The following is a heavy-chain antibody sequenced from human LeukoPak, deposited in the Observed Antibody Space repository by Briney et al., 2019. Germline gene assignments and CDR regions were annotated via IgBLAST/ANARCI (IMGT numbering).Heavy chain of an antibody. CDR3: AREGPRTTMIVVVTRSPFDY. CDR1: GFTFSSYW. Sequence: GGSLRLSCAASGFTFSSYWMHWVRQAPGKGLVWVSRINSDGSSTSYADSVKGRFTIPRDNAKNTLYLQMNSLRAEDTAVYYCAREGPRTTMIVVVTRSPFDYWGQGTLVTVSS. J-gene: IGHJ4*02. CDR2: INSDGSST. V-gene: IGHV3-74*01. D-gene: IGHD3-22*01.